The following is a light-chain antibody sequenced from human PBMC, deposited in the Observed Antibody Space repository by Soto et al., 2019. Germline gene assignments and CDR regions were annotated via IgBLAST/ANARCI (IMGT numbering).Light chain of an antibody. CDR3: QQYNSYSPWT. CDR2: DAS. J-gene: IGKJ1*01. CDR1: QNVNKW. Sequence: DIQMTQSPSTLSASVGDRVTITCRASQNVNKWLAWFQQKPGKVPKLLIFDASTLQTGVPSRFGGGGSGTEFTLTISGLRPDDFATYYCQQYNSYSPWTFGPGTKVDI. V-gene: IGKV1-5*01.